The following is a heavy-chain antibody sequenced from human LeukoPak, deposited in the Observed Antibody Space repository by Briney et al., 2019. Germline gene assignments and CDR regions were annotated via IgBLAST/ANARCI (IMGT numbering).Heavy chain of an antibody. CDR2: IYNSGST. CDR3: ARPVTAMEDAFDI. Sequence: PSETLSLTCTVSGGSISSYYWSWIRQPPGKGLEWIGYIYNSGSTNYNPSLKSRVTISVDTSKNQFSLKLSSVTAADTAVYYCARPVTAMEDAFDIWGQGTMVTVSS. J-gene: IGHJ3*02. D-gene: IGHD5-18*01. V-gene: IGHV4-59*12. CDR1: GGSISSYY.